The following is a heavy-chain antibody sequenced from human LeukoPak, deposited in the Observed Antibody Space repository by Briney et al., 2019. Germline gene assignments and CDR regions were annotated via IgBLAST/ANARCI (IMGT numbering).Heavy chain of an antibody. CDR3: ASFWYSGSLGDAFDI. D-gene: IGHD1-26*01. J-gene: IGHJ3*02. Sequence: PGGSLRLSCAASGFTVSSNYMSWVRQAPGKGLEWVSVIYSGGSTYYADSVKGRFTISRDNSKNTLYLQMNSLRAEDTAVYYCASFWYSGSLGDAFDIWGQGTMVTVSS. CDR1: GFTVSSNY. CDR2: IYSGGST. V-gene: IGHV3-53*01.